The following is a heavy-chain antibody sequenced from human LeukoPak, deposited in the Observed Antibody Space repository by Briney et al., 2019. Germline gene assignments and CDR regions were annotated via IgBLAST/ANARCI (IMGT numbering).Heavy chain of an antibody. CDR3: TKEKESGRGSYSGGNWFDP. V-gene: IGHV4-4*07. J-gene: IGHJ5*02. CDR2: IYTSGST. Sequence: PSETLSLTCTVSGGSISSYYWSWIRQPAGKGLEWIGRIYTSGSTNYNPSLKSRVTMSVDTSKNQFSLKLSSVTAADTAVYYCTKEKESGRGSYSGGNWFDPGGKGTRFTVS. CDR1: GGSISSYY. D-gene: IGHD3-16*01.